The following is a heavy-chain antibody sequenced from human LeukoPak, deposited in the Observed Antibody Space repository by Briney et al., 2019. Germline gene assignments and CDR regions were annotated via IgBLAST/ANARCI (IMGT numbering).Heavy chain of an antibody. J-gene: IGHJ4*02. CDR2: NSDYNGNT. V-gene: IGHV1-18*01. D-gene: IGHD6-19*01. CDR3: ARDLKRGYSSGRYSWGTGSSNDY. CDR1: GYTFSSYG. Sequence: ASVTVSCKASGYTFSSYGISWVRQAPGQGLEWMGWNSDYNGNTYYAQNLQGRVTMTTDTSTSTAYMELRSLRSDDTAVYYCARDLKRGYSSGRYSWGTGSSNDYWGQGTLVTVSS.